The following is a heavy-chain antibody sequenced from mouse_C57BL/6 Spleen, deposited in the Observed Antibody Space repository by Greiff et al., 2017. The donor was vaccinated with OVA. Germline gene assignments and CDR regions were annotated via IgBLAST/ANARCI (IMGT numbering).Heavy chain of an antibody. D-gene: IGHD4-1*01. CDR3: ARGELGRADWYFDV. CDR2: ISYDGSN. V-gene: IGHV3-6*01. CDR1: GYSITSGYY. J-gene: IGHJ1*03. Sequence: EVKLVESGPGLVKPSQSLSLTCSVTGYSITSGYYWNWIRQFPGNKLEWMGYISYDGSNNYNPSLKNRISITRDTSKNQFFLKLNSVTTEDTATYYCARGELGRADWYFDVWGTGTTVTVSS.